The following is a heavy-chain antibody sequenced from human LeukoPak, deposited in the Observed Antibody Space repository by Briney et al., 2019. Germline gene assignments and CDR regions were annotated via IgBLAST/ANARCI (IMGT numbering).Heavy chain of an antibody. D-gene: IGHD1-26*01. Sequence: PGGSLRLSCAASGFTFSSFEMNWVRQAPGKGLEWVSYISSSSSTIYYADSVKGRFTISRDNAKNSLYLQMNSLRDEDTAVYYCARAGGSYSGSGNLDAFDIWGQGTMVTVSS. J-gene: IGHJ3*02. CDR3: ARAGGSYSGSGNLDAFDI. CDR2: ISSSSSTI. V-gene: IGHV3-48*02. CDR1: GFTFSSFE.